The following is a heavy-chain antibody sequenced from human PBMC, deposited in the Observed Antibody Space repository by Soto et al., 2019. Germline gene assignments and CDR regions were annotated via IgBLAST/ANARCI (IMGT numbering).Heavy chain of an antibody. J-gene: IGHJ5*02. CDR3: AKAVGATTDWFAP. V-gene: IGHV3-30*04. Sequence: GGSLRLSCVAAGFTFSSYSMHWVRQAPGKGLEWVAVISYDGSNKYYADSVKGRFTISRDNSKNTLYLQMNSLRAEDTAVYYCAKAVGATTDWFAPWGQGTLVTVSS. CDR2: ISYDGSNK. D-gene: IGHD1-26*01. CDR1: GFTFSSYS.